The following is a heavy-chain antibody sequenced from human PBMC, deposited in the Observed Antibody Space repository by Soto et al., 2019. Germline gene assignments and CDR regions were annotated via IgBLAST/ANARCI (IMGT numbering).Heavy chain of an antibody. J-gene: IGHJ4*02. D-gene: IGHD6-19*01. CDR1: GYSFTSYW. V-gene: IGHV5-51*01. CDR2: IYPGDSDT. CDR3: ARREGAPGIAVAGLFDY. Sequence: GESLKISCKGSGYSFTSYWIGWVRQMPGKGLEWMGIIYPGDSDTRYSPSFQGQVTISADKSISTAYLQWSSLKASDTAMYYCARREGAPGIAVAGLFDYWGQGTLVTVSS.